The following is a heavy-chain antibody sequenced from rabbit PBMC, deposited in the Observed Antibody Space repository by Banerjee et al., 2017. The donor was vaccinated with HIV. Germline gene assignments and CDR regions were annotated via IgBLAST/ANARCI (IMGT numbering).Heavy chain of an antibody. V-gene: IGHV1S40*01. J-gene: IGHJ2*01. Sequence: QSLEESGGDLVKPGASLTLTCTASGFSFSSSQYMCWVRQAPGKGLEWIASIVSSSGSTDYASWAKGRFTISKTSSTTVTLQMTSLTVADTATYFCARSYYSYNYAFNPWGPGTLVTVS. CDR3: ARSYYSYNYAFNP. CDR1: GFSFSSSQY. D-gene: IGHD6-1*01. CDR2: IVSSSGST.